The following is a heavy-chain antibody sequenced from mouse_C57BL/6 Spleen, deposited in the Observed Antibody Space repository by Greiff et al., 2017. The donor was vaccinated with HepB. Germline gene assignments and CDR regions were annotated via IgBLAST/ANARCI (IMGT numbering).Heavy chain of an antibody. CDR1: GYTFTSYG. Sequence: VQLQQSGAELARPGASVKLSCKASGYTFTSYGISWVKQRTGQGLEWIGEIYPRSGNTYYNEQFKGKATLTADKSSSTAYMELRSLTSADSAVYFCARGAAQARVYFDYWGQGTTLTVSS. J-gene: IGHJ2*01. CDR3: ARGAAQARVYFDY. V-gene: IGHV1-81*01. CDR2: IYPRSGNT. D-gene: IGHD3-2*02.